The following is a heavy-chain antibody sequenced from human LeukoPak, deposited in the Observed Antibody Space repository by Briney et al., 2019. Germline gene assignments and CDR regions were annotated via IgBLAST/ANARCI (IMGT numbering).Heavy chain of an antibody. CDR2: IYYSGST. Sequence: SETLSLTCTVSGGSLSSSSYYWGWIRQPPGKGLEWIGSIYYSGSTYYNPSLKSRVTISVDTSKNQFSLKLSSVTAADTAVYYCARHERLAFFDYWGQGTLVTVSS. CDR1: GGSLSSSSYY. D-gene: IGHD3-16*01. CDR3: ARHERLAFFDY. J-gene: IGHJ4*02. V-gene: IGHV4-39*01.